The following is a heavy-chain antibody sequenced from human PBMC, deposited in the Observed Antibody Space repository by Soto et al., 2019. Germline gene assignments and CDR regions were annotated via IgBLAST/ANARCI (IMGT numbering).Heavy chain of an antibody. CDR2: INAGNGNT. J-gene: IGHJ3*02. CDR1: GGTFSSYA. CDR3: ARDLKMATITGAFDI. Sequence: ASVKVSCKASGGTFSSYAISWVRQAPGQGLEWMGWINAGNGNTKYSQKFQGRVTITRDTSASTAHMELSSLRSEDTAVYYCARDLKMATITGAFDIWGQGTMVTVSS. V-gene: IGHV1-3*01. D-gene: IGHD5-12*01.